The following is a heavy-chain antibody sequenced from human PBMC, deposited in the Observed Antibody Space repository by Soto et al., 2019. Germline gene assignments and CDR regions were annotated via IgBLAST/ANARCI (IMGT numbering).Heavy chain of an antibody. CDR2: IYSGGNT. CDR3: VRGNDFYYYMDV. J-gene: IGHJ6*03. CDR1: GLIVSVNY. V-gene: IGHV3-53*04. Sequence: GGSLRLSCAASGLIVSVNYMTWVRQAPGKGLEWVSLIYSGGNTYYADSVKGRFTISRHNSENTLYLQMNSLRADDTAVYYCVRGNDFYYYMDVWGKGTTVTVSS.